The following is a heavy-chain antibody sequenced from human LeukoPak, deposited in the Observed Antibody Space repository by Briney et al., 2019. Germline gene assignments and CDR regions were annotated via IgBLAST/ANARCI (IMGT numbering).Heavy chain of an antibody. CDR2: INPNSGGT. CDR3: ASVYSTGWYYDY. CDR1: GYTFTAYY. Sequence: ASVKVSCKASGYTFTAYYLHWVRQAPGQGLEWMGWINPNSGGTNYAQEFQGRVTLTRDTSISTTYMELSSPRSDDTAVYYCASVYSTGWYYDYWGQGTLVTISS. V-gene: IGHV1-2*02. D-gene: IGHD2-8*02. J-gene: IGHJ4*02.